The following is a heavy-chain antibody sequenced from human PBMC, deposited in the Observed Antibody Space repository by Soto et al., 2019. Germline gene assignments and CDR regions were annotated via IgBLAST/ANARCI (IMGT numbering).Heavy chain of an antibody. D-gene: IGHD6-19*01. CDR1: GFTFSSYS. CDR3: ATESGSGWFLGGMAA. J-gene: IGHJ6*02. CDR2: ISSSSSTI. Sequence: EVQLVESGGGLVQPGGSLRLSCAASGFTFSSYSMNWVRQAPGKGLEWVSYISSSSSTIYYAASVKGRFTISRDNAKNSLYLHMSSLRAEDTAVQQSATESGSGWFLGGMAAWGQGTTVTVPS. V-gene: IGHV3-48*01.